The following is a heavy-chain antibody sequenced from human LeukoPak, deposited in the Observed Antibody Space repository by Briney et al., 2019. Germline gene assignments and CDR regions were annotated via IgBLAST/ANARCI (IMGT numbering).Heavy chain of an antibody. CDR1: GGSISSGGYS. CDR2: IYHSGST. D-gene: IGHD5-18*01. V-gene: IGHV4-30-2*01. Sequence: SETLSLTCAVSGGSISSGGYSWSWIRQPPGKGLEWIGYIYHSGSTYYNPSLKSRVTISVDRSKNQFPLKLSSVTAADTAVYYCARGQTAMGPYFDYWGQGTLVTVSS. CDR3: ARGQTAMGPYFDY. J-gene: IGHJ4*02.